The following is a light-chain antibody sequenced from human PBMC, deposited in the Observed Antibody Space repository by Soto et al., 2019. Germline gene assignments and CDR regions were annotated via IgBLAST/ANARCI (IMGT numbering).Light chain of an antibody. CDR3: QQYKNFWT. J-gene: IGKJ1*01. CDR1: QSISNS. Sequence: DIQMTQSPSTLSASVGDRVTITCRASQSISNSLAWYQQKSGKAPKLLIYDASFLESGVPSRFSGSGSGTEFTLTVSSLQPDDFATYYCQQYKNFWTFGQGTKVDIK. CDR2: DAS. V-gene: IGKV1-5*01.